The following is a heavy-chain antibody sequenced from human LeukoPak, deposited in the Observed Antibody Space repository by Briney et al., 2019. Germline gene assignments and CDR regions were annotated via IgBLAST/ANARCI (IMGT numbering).Heavy chain of an antibody. J-gene: IGHJ4*02. D-gene: IGHD6-19*01. CDR2: IDSDGTTI. CDR3: ARDGGWGLYFDY. V-gene: IGHV3-48*03. CDR1: GLTFRSYE. Sequence: GGSLRLSCAASGLTFRSYEMNWVRQAPGKGLEWVSYIDSDGTTIYYADSVKGRFTISRDNAKNSLYLHMNSLRAEDTAVYHCARDGGWGLYFDYWGQGTLVTVSS.